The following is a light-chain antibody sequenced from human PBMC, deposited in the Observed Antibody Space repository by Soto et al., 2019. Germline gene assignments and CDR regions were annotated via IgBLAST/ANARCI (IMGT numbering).Light chain of an antibody. V-gene: IGKV1-5*03. CDR2: KAS. CDR3: QQHSISSPYT. CDR1: QSISSW. Sequence: DIQMTQSPSTLSASVGDRVTITCLASQSISSWLAWYKQKPGKAPNLLIYKASTLGSGVTSRFSGGGSGTEFTLSISRLQHDDFATYCCQQHSISSPYTFGQGTKLDI. J-gene: IGKJ2*01.